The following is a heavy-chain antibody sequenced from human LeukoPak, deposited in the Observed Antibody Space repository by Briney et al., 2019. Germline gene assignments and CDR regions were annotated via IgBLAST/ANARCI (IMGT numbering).Heavy chain of an antibody. CDR2: ISGSGGST. V-gene: IGHV3-23*01. Sequence: GGSLRLSCAASGFTFSSYAMSWVRQAPGKGLEWVSAISGSGGSTYYADSVKGRFTISRDNSKNTLYLQMNSLRAEDAAVYYCAKSPPAAGYKHPFDYWGQGTLVTVSS. CDR1: GFTFSSYA. J-gene: IGHJ4*02. CDR3: AKSPPAAGYKHPFDY. D-gene: IGHD6-13*01.